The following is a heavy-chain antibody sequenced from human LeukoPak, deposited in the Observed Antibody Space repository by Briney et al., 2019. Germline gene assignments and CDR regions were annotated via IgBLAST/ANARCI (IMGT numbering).Heavy chain of an antibody. J-gene: IGHJ4*02. Sequence: ASVKVSCKASGYTFTSYDINWVRQATGQGLEWMGWMNPNSGNTGYAQKFQGRVTITRNTSISTAYMELSSLRSEDTAVYYCARERTLFPGNSSGYFDYWGQGTLVTVSS. CDR1: GYTFTSYD. V-gene: IGHV1-8*03. D-gene: IGHD3-22*01. CDR2: MNPNSGNT. CDR3: ARERTLFPGNSSGYFDY.